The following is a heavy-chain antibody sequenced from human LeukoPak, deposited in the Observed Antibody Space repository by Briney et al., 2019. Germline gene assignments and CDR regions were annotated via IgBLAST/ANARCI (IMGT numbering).Heavy chain of an antibody. CDR2: ISAYNGNT. CDR3: ARGRAYSRATGGLDY. CDR1: GYTFTSHG. J-gene: IGHJ4*02. D-gene: IGHD6-13*01. V-gene: IGHV1-18*01. Sequence: ASVKVSCKASGYTFTSHGISWVRQAPGQGLEWMGWISAYNGNTNYAQKLQGRVTMTTDTSTSTAYMELRSLRSDDSAVYYCARGRAYSRATGGLDYWGQGTLVTVSS.